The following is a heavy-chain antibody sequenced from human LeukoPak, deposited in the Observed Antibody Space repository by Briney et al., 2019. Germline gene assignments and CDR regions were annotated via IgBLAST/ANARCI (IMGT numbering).Heavy chain of an antibody. CDR2: IRYDGSNK. J-gene: IGHJ6*03. D-gene: IGHD2-2*01. CDR3: AKAAIPYYYYYMDV. V-gene: IGHV3-30*02. CDR1: GFTFSSYG. Sequence: PGGSLRLSCAASGFTFSSYGMHWVRQAPGKGLEWVAFIRYDGSNKYYADSVKGRFTISRDNSKNTLYLQMNSLRAEDTAVYYCAKAAIPYYYYYMDVWGKGTTVTISS.